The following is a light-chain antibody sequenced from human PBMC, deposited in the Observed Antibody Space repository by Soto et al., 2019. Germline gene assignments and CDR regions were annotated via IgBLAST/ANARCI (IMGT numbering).Light chain of an antibody. J-gene: IGKJ4*02. CDR1: QDISNY. V-gene: IGKV1-39*01. CDR3: QQSYSSPTT. CDR2: AAS. Sequence: EIQMTQSPSYLSASVGDRVNITCQASQDISNYLDWYQQKPGKAPKLLIYAASSLQSGVPSRFSGSGSGTEFTLTISSLQPEDFATYYCQQSYSSPTTFGGGTKVDIK.